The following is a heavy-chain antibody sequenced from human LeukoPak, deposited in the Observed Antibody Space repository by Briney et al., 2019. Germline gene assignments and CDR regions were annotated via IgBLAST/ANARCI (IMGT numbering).Heavy chain of an antibody. V-gene: IGHV3-48*02. D-gene: IGHD4-17*01. Sequence: GGSLRLSCVASGLTVSSYSMNWVRQAPGKGLEWVSYISSSSSTIYYADSVKGRFTISRDNAKNSLYLQMNSLRDEDTAVYYCARDPDDYGDYVFDYWGQGTLVTVSS. CDR1: GLTVSSYS. J-gene: IGHJ4*02. CDR3: ARDPDDYGDYVFDY. CDR2: ISSSSSTI.